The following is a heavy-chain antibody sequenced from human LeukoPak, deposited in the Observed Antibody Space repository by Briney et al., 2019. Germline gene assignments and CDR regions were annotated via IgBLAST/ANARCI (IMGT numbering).Heavy chain of an antibody. D-gene: IGHD3-9*01. Sequence: GGSLRLSCAASGFTFSSYAMSWVRQAPGKGLEWVSAISGSGGSTYYADSVKGRFTISRDNAKNSLYLQMNSLRAEDTAVYYCARVYYDILTGYYYGMDVWGQGTTVTVSS. CDR2: ISGSGGST. CDR3: ARVYYDILTGYYYGMDV. V-gene: IGHV3-23*01. CDR1: GFTFSSYA. J-gene: IGHJ6*02.